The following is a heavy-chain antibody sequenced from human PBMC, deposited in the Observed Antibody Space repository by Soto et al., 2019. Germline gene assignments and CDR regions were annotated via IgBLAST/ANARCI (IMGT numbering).Heavy chain of an antibody. Sequence: SETLSLTCTVSGGSISSSSYYWGWIRQPPGKGLEWIGSIYYSGSTYYNPSLKSRVTISVDTSKNQFSLKLSSVTAADTAVYYCARHSRGYCSGGSCYQSREIDYWGQGTLVTVSS. CDR2: IYYSGST. D-gene: IGHD2-15*01. V-gene: IGHV4-39*01. CDR3: ARHSRGYCSGGSCYQSREIDY. CDR1: GGSISSSSYY. J-gene: IGHJ4*02.